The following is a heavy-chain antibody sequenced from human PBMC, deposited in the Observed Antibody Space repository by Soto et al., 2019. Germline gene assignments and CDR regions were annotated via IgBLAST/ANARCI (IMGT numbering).Heavy chain of an antibody. J-gene: IGHJ3*02. CDR1: GYRFTNYW. D-gene: IGHD6-19*01. CDR3: ARLEQCPLGGWYDAFDI. CDR2: IYPGDSDT. V-gene: IGHV5-51*01. Sequence: GESLKISCKGSGYRFTNYWIGWVRQMPGKGLEWMGIIYPGDSDTRYSPSFQGQVTISADKSISTAYLQWSSLKASDTAMYYCARLEQCPLGGWYDAFDIGGKGKRVTVS.